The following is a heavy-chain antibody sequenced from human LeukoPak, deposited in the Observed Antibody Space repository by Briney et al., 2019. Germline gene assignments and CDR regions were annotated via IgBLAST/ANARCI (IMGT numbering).Heavy chain of an antibody. D-gene: IGHD3-22*01. V-gene: IGHV3-49*03. CDR1: GFTFRDFG. CDR2: IRSLSYGGTT. CDR3: TRDPSPLYFYDSSGSYYDN. Sequence: GGSLRLSCTASGFTFRDFGMNWLRQAPGKGLEWVGSIRSLSYGGTTEYAASVKGRFTISRDDSKSIAHLQMNSLKTEDTAVYYCTRDPSPLYFYDSSGSYYDNWGQGTLVTVSS. J-gene: IGHJ4*02.